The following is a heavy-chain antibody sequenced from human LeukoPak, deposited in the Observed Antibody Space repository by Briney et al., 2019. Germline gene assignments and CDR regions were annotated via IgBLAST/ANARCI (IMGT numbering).Heavy chain of an antibody. J-gene: IGHJ2*01. Sequence: SETLSLTCTVPGGSISGYYWSWIRQSPVKGLGWIGHIYYIGNTNYNPALKSRLTISLDTSKNQFSLKMSSVTAADTAVYYCARDTGDYVSYWYFDLWGGGTLATVSS. CDR3: ARDTGDYVSYWYFDL. CDR2: IYYIGNT. D-gene: IGHD4-17*01. CDR1: GGSISGYY. V-gene: IGHV4-59*01.